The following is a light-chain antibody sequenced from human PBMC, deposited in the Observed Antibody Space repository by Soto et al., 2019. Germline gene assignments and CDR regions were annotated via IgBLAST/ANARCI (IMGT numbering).Light chain of an antibody. J-gene: IGLJ1*01. CDR3: QSYESSLSGAYV. CDR2: HNT. CDR1: SSNIGAGYD. Sequence: QSVLTQPPSVFGAPGQRVTISCTGSSSNIGAGYDVNWYQQLPGTAPKLLVFHNTNRPSGVPDRFSGSKSGTSASLAITGLQAADEADYYCQSYESSLSGAYVFGPGNKLTVL. V-gene: IGLV1-40*01.